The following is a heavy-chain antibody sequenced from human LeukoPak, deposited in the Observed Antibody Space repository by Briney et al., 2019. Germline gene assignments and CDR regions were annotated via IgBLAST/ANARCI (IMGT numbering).Heavy chain of an antibody. CDR3: TRAVEGSGTYYMDV. Sequence: GGSLRLSCTASGFTFGDYTMSWVRQAPGKGLEWVGFIRSKAYGGTTEYAASVEGRFTISRDDSKSIAYLQMNSLKTEDTAVYYCTRAVEGSGTYYMDVWGKGTTVTISS. CDR1: GFTFGDYT. J-gene: IGHJ6*03. D-gene: IGHD3-10*01. V-gene: IGHV3-49*04. CDR2: IRSKAYGGTT.